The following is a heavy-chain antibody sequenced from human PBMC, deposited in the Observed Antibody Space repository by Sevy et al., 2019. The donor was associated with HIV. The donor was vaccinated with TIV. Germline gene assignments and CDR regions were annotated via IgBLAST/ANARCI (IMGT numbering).Heavy chain of an antibody. D-gene: IGHD3-22*01. CDR2: FDPEDGKT. CDR3: ASTRDYYESNGYYFDF. V-gene: IGHV1-24*01. Sequence: ASVKVSCKVSGSTLTQLSMHWVRQAPGIGLEWMVTFDPEDGKTLYAQKFQGRATMTEDTSTPTAYMELSSLTSEDTAIYYCASTRDYYESNGYYFDFWGQGTLVNVSS. CDR1: GSTLTQLS. J-gene: IGHJ4*02.